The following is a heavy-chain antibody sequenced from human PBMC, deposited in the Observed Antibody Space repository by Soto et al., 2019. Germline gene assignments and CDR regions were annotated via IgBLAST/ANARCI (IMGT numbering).Heavy chain of an antibody. CDR2: ISPDGSEK. V-gene: IGHV3-7*01. CDR1: GFTFSSLR. Sequence: GGSLRLSCAASGFTFSSLRMDWVRQAPGKGLEWVANISPDGSEKHYADSVKGRFTISRDNAKKSLYLQMSSLTAEDSALYYCSSSLDSWGQGIRVTVSS. J-gene: IGHJ4*02. CDR3: SSSLDS.